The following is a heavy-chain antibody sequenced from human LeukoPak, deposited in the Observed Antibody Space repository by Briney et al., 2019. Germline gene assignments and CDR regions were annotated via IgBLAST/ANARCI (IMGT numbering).Heavy chain of an antibody. J-gene: IGHJ4*02. CDR2: INTNTGNP. CDR3: ARGYNTRAAGRKQWKYYFDY. CDR1: GYTFTRYT. D-gene: IGHD5-24*01. V-gene: IGHV7-4-1*02. Sequence: GASVKVSCKASGYTFTRYTMNWVRQAPGQGLEWMGWINTNTGNPTYAQGFTGRFVFSLDTSVSTAYLQISSLKAEDTAVYYCARGYNTRAAGRKQWKYYFDYWGQGTLVTVSS.